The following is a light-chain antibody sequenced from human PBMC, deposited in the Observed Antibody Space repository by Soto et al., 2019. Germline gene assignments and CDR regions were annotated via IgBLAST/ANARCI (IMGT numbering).Light chain of an antibody. J-gene: IGKJ1*01. CDR2: EAS. CDR3: LQDYNYPRT. CDR1: QDIGKD. Sequence: AIQMTQSPSSLSASVGDTVTFTCRASQDIGKDLGWYQQKPGEAPVLLIYEASTAQSGVPSRFTGSGFGTEFTLTISSLQPGDFATYYCLQDYNYPRTFGLGTRVEIK. V-gene: IGKV1-6*01.